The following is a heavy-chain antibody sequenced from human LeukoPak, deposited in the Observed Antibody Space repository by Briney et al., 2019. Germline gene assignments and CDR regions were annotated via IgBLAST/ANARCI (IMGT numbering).Heavy chain of an antibody. CDR3: ARDWSSGYDPPYYDYGMDV. CDR2: LHAGGNT. J-gene: IGHJ6*02. CDR1: GFVLSVSY. Sequence: GGSLRLSCAASGFVLSVSYMSWVRQTPVKGLEWLSALHAGGNTFFADSVRGRITISRDNSKNSLYLQMNSLTAEDTAVYYCARDWSSGYDPPYYDYGMDVWGQGTTVTVSS. D-gene: IGHD5-12*01. V-gene: IGHV3-66*01.